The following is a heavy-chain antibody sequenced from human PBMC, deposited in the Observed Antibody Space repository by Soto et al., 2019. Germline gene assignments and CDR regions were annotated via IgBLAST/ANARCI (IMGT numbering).Heavy chain of an antibody. V-gene: IGHV3-11*01. CDR2: ISSSGSTI. D-gene: IGHD5-18*01. CDR3: ARVFTNTVDTEEVGGLDY. CDR1: GFTFSDYY. Sequence: GGPLRLSCAASGFTFSDYYMRWIRQAPGKGLEWVSYISSSGSTIYYADSVKGRFTISRDNAKNSLYLQMNSLRAEDTAVYYCARVFTNTVDTEEVGGLDYWGQGTLVTVSS. J-gene: IGHJ4*02.